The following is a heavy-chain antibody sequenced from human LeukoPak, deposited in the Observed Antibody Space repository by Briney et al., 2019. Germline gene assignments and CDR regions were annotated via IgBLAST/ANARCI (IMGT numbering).Heavy chain of an antibody. Sequence: GGSLRLSCAASGFTFSSYWMHWVRQAPGKGLVWVSRINSDGSSTSYADSVKGRFTISRDNAKNTLYLQMNSLRAGDTAVYYCAREAVKVSYYYGSGSPSWFDPWGQGTLVTVSS. CDR3: AREAVKVSYYYGSGSPSWFDP. CDR2: INSDGSST. D-gene: IGHD3-10*01. J-gene: IGHJ5*02. CDR1: GFTFSSYW. V-gene: IGHV3-74*01.